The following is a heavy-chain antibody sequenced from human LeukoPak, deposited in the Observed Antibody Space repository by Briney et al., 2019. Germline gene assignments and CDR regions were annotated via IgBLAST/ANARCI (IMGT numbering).Heavy chain of an antibody. CDR1: GFTFSSYS. CDR3: ARPDSGSYYGYFDY. CDR2: ISSSSSYI. V-gene: IGHV3-21*01. Sequence: GGSLRLSCAASGFTFSSYSMNWVRQAPGKGLEWVSSISSSSSYIYYADSVKGRFTISRDNAKNSLYLQMNSLRAEDTAVYYCARPDSGSYYGYFDYWGQRTLVTVSS. J-gene: IGHJ4*02. D-gene: IGHD1-26*01.